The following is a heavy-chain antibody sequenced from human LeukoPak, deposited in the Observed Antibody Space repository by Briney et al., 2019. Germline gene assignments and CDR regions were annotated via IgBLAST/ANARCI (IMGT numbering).Heavy chain of an antibody. Sequence: ASVKVSCKASGYTFTGYYMHWVRQAPGQGLEWMGRINPNSGGTNYAQKFQGRVTMTRDTSISTAYMELGRLRSDDTAVYYCARLATRIAVAGGYWGQGTLVTVSS. D-gene: IGHD6-19*01. CDR1: GYTFTGYY. CDR2: INPNSGGT. J-gene: IGHJ4*02. V-gene: IGHV1-2*06. CDR3: ARLATRIAVAGGY.